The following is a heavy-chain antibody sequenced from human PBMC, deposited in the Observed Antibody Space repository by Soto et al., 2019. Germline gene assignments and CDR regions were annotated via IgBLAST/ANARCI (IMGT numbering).Heavy chain of an antibody. D-gene: IGHD4-17*01. CDR2: VYYTGTT. Sequence: LCGGSIGSYHWSWVRQPPGKGLEWIASVYYTGTTNYNPSLGSRVTISIDAPGNRFSMEITSVTAADTAIYYCARDTVLTGMFDFWGQGTLVTVSS. V-gene: IGHV4-59*01. CDR1: GGSIGSYH. J-gene: IGHJ4*02. CDR3: ARDTVLTGMFDF.